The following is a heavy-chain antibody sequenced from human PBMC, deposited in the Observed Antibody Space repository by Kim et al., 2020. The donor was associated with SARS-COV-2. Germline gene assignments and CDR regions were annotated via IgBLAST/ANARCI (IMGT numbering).Heavy chain of an antibody. J-gene: IGHJ4*02. V-gene: IGHV3-33*01. D-gene: IGHD3-3*01. Sequence: GGSLRLSCAASGFTFSSYGMHWVRQAPGKGLEWVAGIWYDGSNKYYADSVKGRFTISRDNSKNTLYLQMNSLRAEDTAVYYCARGYYDFWSGYYGLGLPTSLEYWGQGTLVTVSS. CDR3: ARGYYDFWSGYYGLGLPTSLEY. CDR1: GFTFSSYG. CDR2: IWYDGSNK.